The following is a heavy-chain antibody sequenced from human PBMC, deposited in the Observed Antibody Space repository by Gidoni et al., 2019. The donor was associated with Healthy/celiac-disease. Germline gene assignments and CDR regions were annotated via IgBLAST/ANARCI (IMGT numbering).Heavy chain of an antibody. V-gene: IGHV1-18*01. CDR1: TFTSYG. CDR3: ARDHRGFDP. J-gene: IGHJ5*02. CDR2: ISAYNGDT. Sequence: TFTSYGISWVRQAPGQGLEWMGWISAYNGDTNYAQKLQGRVTMTTDTSTSTAYMELRSLRSDDTAVYYCARDHRGFDPWGQGTLVTVSS.